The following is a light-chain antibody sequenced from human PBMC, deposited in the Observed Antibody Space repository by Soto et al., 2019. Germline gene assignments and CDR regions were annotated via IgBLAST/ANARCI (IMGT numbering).Light chain of an antibody. Sequence: IEMKQSPATLPVSPGVRATLSCRARQSIGYTVAWQQKKAGEPQLLLIDGAFTRATGIPARFSGSGSGTESTLTSSRLQYEDFAIYYCQQYNNSLSFGQGTRLEIK. CDR1: QSIGYT. CDR2: GAF. V-gene: IGKV3-15*01. CDR3: QQYNNSLS. J-gene: IGKJ5*01.